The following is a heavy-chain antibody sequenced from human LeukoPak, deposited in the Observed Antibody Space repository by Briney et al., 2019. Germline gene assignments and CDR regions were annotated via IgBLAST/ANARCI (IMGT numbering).Heavy chain of an antibody. D-gene: IGHD3-10*01. Sequence: ASVKVSCKASGYTFTSYGISWVRQAPGQGLEWMGWISAYNGNTNYAQKLQGRVTVTTDTSTSTAYMELRSLRSDDTAVYYCAREKEYYGPGRYYMDVWGKGTTVTISS. CDR3: AREKEYYGPGRYYMDV. CDR1: GYTFTSYG. CDR2: ISAYNGNT. V-gene: IGHV1-18*01. J-gene: IGHJ6*03.